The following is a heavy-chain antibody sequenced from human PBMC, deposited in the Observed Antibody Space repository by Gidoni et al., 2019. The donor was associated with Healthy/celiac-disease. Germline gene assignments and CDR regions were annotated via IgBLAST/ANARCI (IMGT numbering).Heavy chain of an antibody. V-gene: IGHV4-34*01. CDR1: GGSFSGYY. J-gene: IGHJ4*02. D-gene: IGHD6-13*01. CDR2: INHSGST. Sequence: QVQLQQWGAGLLKPSEPLSLTCAAYGGSFSGYYWSWIRQPPGKGLEWIGEINHSGSTNYNPSLKSRVTISVDTSKNQFSLKLSSVTAADTAVYYCARGPGFRGSSWWSYWGQGTLVTVSS. CDR3: ARGPGFRGSSWWSY.